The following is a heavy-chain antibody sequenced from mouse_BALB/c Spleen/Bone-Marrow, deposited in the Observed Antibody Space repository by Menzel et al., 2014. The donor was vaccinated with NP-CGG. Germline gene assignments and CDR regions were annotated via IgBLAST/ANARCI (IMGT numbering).Heavy chain of an antibody. CDR3: AYYRYGGFFEV. CDR1: GYSITSGYY. D-gene: IGHD2-14*01. Sequence: EVQLVESGPGLVKPSQSLSLTCSVTGYSITSGYYWNWIRQFPGNKLEWMGYISYDGSNNYNPSLKNRISITRDTSKNQFFLKLNSVTTEDTATYYCAYYRYGGFFEVGGARTTVTVSS. J-gene: IGHJ1*01. CDR2: ISYDGSN. V-gene: IGHV3-6*02.